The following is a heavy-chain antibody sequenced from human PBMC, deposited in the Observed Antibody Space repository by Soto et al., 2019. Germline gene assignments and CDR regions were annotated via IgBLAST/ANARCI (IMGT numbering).Heavy chain of an antibody. CDR1: GYTFTSYV. J-gene: IGHJ4*02. D-gene: IGHD3-10*01. Sequence: GASVKVSCKASGYTFTSYVIHWVRQAPGQRLEWMGWISARNGKTHYSEKHQARVTITKDTSANTAYMELSSLTSEDSALYYCARDAYYGSEPYNYFDYWGQGTLVTVSS. CDR2: ISARNGKT. CDR3: ARDAYYGSEPYNYFDY. V-gene: IGHV1-3*01.